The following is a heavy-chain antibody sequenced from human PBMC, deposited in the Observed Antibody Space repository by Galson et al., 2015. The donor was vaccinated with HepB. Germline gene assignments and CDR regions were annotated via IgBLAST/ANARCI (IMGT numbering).Heavy chain of an antibody. Sequence: SVKVSCKASGYTFTSYDINWVRQATGQGLEWMGWMNPNSGNTGYAQKFQGRVTMTRNTSISTAYMELSSLRSEDTAVYYCAREYSLQLGGYGMDVWGQGTTVTVSS. CDR1: GYTFTSYD. CDR2: MNPNSGNT. CDR3: AREYSLQLGGYGMDV. D-gene: IGHD6-6*01. V-gene: IGHV1-8*01. J-gene: IGHJ6*02.